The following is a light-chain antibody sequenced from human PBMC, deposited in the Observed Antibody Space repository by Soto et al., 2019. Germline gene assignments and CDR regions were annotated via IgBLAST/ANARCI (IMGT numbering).Light chain of an antibody. V-gene: IGLV3-9*01. CDR2: RDS. J-gene: IGLJ2*01. CDR1: NIGSKN. Sequence: SYELTQPLSVSVALGQTARIPCGGNNIGSKNVHWYQEKPGQAPVLVIYRDSNRPSGIPERFSGSNSGNTATLTISRAQGGDEADYYCQVWDSGVVFGGGTKVTVL. CDR3: QVWDSGVV.